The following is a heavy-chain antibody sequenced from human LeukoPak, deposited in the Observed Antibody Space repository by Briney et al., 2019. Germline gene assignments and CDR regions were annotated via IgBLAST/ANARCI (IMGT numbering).Heavy chain of an antibody. J-gene: IGHJ4*02. D-gene: IGHD2-21*02. CDR1: GFTFSSYW. V-gene: IGHV3-7*01. CDR2: IKQDGSEK. CDR3: ARVRYCGGDCYSGYFDY. Sequence: GGSLRFSCAASGFTFSSYWMSWVRQAPGKGLEWVANIKQDGSEKYYVDSVKGRFTISRDNAKNSLYLQMNSLRAEDTAVYYCARVRYCGGDCYSGYFDYWGQGTLVTVSS.